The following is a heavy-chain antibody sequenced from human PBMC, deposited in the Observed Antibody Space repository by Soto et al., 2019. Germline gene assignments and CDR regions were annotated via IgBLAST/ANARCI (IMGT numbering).Heavy chain of an antibody. J-gene: IGHJ4*02. Sequence: GGSLRLSCAASGFTFSSYGMHWVRQAPGKGLEWVAVIWYDGSNKYYADSVKGRFTISRDNSKNTLYLQMNSLRAEDTAVYYCAREASLYSSGWYEDYWGQGTLVTVSS. D-gene: IGHD6-19*01. V-gene: IGHV3-33*01. CDR3: AREASLYSSGWYEDY. CDR2: IWYDGSNK. CDR1: GFTFSSYG.